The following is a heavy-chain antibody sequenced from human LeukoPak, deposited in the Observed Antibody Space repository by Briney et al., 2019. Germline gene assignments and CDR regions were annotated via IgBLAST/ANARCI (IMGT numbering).Heavy chain of an antibody. Sequence: GGSLRLSCAASGFTFRSYSMNWVRQAPGKGLEWVSSISSSSSSYIYYADSVKGRFTISRDNAKNSLYLQMNSLRAEDTAVYYCASSGDSSGYYVFGYWGQGTLVTVSS. J-gene: IGHJ4*02. CDR1: GFTFRSYS. CDR2: ISSSSSSYI. D-gene: IGHD3-22*01. CDR3: ASSGDSSGYYVFGY. V-gene: IGHV3-21*01.